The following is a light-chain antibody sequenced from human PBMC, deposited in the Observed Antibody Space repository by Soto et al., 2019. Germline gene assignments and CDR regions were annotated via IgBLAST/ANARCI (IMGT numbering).Light chain of an antibody. Sequence: QSVLTQPPSASGSPGQSVTISCTGTSSDVGGYNYVSWYQHHPGKAPKLIISEVSKRPSGVPDRFSGSKSGNTASLTVSGLQGEDEADYYCSSYAGSIQVVFGGGTKLTVL. CDR3: SSYAGSIQVV. CDR2: EVS. J-gene: IGLJ2*01. CDR1: SSDVGGYNY. V-gene: IGLV2-8*01.